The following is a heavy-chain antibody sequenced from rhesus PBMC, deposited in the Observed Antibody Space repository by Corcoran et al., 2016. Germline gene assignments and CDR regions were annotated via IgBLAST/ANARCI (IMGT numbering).Heavy chain of an antibody. CDR3: TRHKSGSNSMDV. CDR1: ETSISFYW. CDR2: IYGNNVNT. J-gene: IGHJ5-2*02. Sequence: LRESGPGLVKPSETLSLTCSASETSISFYWWSWIRQSPGKGLEWIGEIYGNNVNTNYSPTFKSRVTISKDASRNQFSLRMNTVTAADTAVYYCTRHKSGSNSMDVWGRGVMVTVSS. D-gene: IGHD4-11*01. V-gene: IGHV4-80*01.